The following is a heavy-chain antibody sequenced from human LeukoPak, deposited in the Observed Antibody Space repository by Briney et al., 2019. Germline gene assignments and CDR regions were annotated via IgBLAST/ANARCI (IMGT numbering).Heavy chain of an antibody. CDR2: IYYSGST. Sequence: SETLSLTCTASGGSISSSSYYWGWIRQPPGKGLEWIGSIYYSGSTYYNPSLESRVTISVDTSKNQFSLKLSSVTAADTAVYYCARCLRGYSYGPILYYYYYYMDVWGKGTTVTVSS. CDR3: ARCLRGYSYGPILYYYYYYMDV. V-gene: IGHV4-39*07. J-gene: IGHJ6*03. D-gene: IGHD5-18*01. CDR1: GGSISSSSYY.